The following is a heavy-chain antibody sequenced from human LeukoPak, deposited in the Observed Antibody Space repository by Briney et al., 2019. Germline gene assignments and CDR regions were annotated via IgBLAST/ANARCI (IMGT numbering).Heavy chain of an antibody. V-gene: IGHV4-61*02. D-gene: IGHD3-10*01. CDR1: GGSISSGSYY. J-gene: IGHJ4*02. Sequence: SETLSLTCTVSGGSISSGSYYWSWIRQPAGKGLEWIGRIYTSGSTNYNPSLKSRVTMSVDTSKNQFSLKLSSVTAADTAVYYCARSSYGSGSYYQWGQGTLVTVSS. CDR2: IYTSGST. CDR3: ARSSYGSGSYYQ.